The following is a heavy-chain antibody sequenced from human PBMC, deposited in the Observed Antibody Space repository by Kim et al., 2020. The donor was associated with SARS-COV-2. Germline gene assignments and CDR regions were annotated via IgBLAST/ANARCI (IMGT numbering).Heavy chain of an antibody. CDR3: ARVFYGDYANYYFYY. CDR2: IYYSGRT. Sequence: SETLSLTCTVSGGSISSYYWSWIRQPPGKGLEWIWYIYYSGRTNYNPSLKSRVTISVDTSKNQFSLKLSSVTAADTAVYYCARVFYGDYANYYFYYWGQGTLVTVSS. V-gene: IGHV4-59*13. D-gene: IGHD4-17*01. CDR1: GGSISSYY. J-gene: IGHJ4*02.